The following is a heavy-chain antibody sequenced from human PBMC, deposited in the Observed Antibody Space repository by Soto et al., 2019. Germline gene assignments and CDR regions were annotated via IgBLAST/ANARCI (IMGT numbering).Heavy chain of an antibody. CDR2: IYYSGST. CDR1: GGSVSSGSYY. Sequence: QVQLQESGPGLVKPSETLSLTCTVSGGSVSSGSYYWSWIRQPPGKGLEWIGYIYYSGSTNYNPPLKSRVTISVDTSKNQFSLQLSSVTAADTAVYYCARDRPPQVTMVRGVYGMDVWGQGTTVTVSS. D-gene: IGHD3-10*01. J-gene: IGHJ6*02. CDR3: ARDRPPQVTMVRGVYGMDV. V-gene: IGHV4-61*01.